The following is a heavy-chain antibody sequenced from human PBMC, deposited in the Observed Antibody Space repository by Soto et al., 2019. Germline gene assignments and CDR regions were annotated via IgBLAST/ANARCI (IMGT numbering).Heavy chain of an antibody. J-gene: IGHJ6*02. V-gene: IGHV3-9*01. CDR1: GFTFDDYA. Sequence: GGSLRLSCAASGFTFDDYAMHWVRQAPGKGLEWVSGISWNSGSIGYADSVKGRFTISRDNAKNSLYLQMNSLRAEDTALYYCAKDMGYCSSTSCRRYYYGMDVWGQGTTVTVSS. CDR3: AKDMGYCSSTSCRRYYYGMDV. D-gene: IGHD2-2*01. CDR2: ISWNSGSI.